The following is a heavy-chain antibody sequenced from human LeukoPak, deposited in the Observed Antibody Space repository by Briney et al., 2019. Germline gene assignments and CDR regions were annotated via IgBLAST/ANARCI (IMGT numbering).Heavy chain of an antibody. CDR1: GGSISSYY. CDR2: IYTSGST. CDR3: AGYCSSTSCSDFDY. J-gene: IGHJ4*02. D-gene: IGHD2-2*01. Sequence: SETLSLTCTVSGGSISSYYWSWIRQPAGKGLEWIGRIYTSGSTNYNPSLKCRVTMSVDTSKNQFSLKLSSVTAADTAVYYCAGYCSSTSCSDFDYWAREPWSPSPQ. V-gene: IGHV4-4*07.